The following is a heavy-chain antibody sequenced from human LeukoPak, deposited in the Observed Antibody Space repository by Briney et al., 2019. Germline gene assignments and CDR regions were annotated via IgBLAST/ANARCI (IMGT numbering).Heavy chain of an antibody. V-gene: IGHV3-43*01. J-gene: IGHJ6*02. Sequence: GGSLRLSCAASGFTFDDYTMPWVRHAPGKGLEWVSLISWDGGSTYYADSVKGRFTISRDNSKNSLYLQMNSLRTEDTALYYCAKESSSGSYYYYYGMDVWGQGTTVTVSS. D-gene: IGHD1-26*01. CDR2: ISWDGGST. CDR3: AKESSSGSYYYYYGMDV. CDR1: GFTFDDYT.